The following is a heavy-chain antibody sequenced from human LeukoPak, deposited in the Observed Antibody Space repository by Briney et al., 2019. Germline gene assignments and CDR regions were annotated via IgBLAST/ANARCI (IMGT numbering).Heavy chain of an antibody. CDR3: ARDRVGDTYGYYYGMDV. CDR2: INPNGGST. V-gene: IGHV1-46*01. CDR1: GYTFTSYY. Sequence: ASVKVSCKASGYTFTSYYMHCVRQAPGQGPEWMGIINPNGGSTTYAQKFRGRVTMTTDTSTSTLYMELNSLRSEDTAVYYCARDRVGDTYGYYYGMDVWGQGTTVTVSS. D-gene: IGHD3-10*01. J-gene: IGHJ6*02.